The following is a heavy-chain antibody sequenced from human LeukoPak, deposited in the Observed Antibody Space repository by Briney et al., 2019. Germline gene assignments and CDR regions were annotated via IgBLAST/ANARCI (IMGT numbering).Heavy chain of an antibody. D-gene: IGHD6-25*01. Sequence: KASETLSLTCTVSGGSISSSSYYWGWIRQPPGKGLEWIGSIYYSGSTYYNPSLKGRVTISVDTSKNQFSLKLNSVTAADTVVYYCTAGRSDYFDYWGQGTLVTVSS. CDR3: TAGRSDYFDY. J-gene: IGHJ4*02. CDR1: GGSISSSSYY. CDR2: IYYSGST. V-gene: IGHV4-39*01.